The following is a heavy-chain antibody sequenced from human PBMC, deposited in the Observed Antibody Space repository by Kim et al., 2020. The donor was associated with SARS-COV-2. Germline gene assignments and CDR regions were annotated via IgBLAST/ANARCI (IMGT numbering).Heavy chain of an antibody. V-gene: IGHV4-39*01. Sequence: SETPSLTCTVSGGSISSGSYYWDWIRQPPGKGLEWIGSIYYSGNTYYNPSLKSRVTISVDTSKNQFSLKLSSVTAADTAVYYGARHASGSYLVPFDYWGQGTLVTVSS. CDR3: ARHASGSYLVPFDY. J-gene: IGHJ4*02. CDR1: GGSISSGSYY. CDR2: IYYSGNT. D-gene: IGHD1-26*01.